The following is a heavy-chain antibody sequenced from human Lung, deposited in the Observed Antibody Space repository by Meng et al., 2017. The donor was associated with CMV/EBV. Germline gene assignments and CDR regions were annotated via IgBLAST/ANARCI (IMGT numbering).Heavy chain of an antibody. CDR2: ISPDGSNK. CDR1: RFTSRSYA. D-gene: IGHD4-23*01. CDR3: SKGRDSRWELWPSDY. Sequence: SRFTSRSYAMHWLRQAPGKGLEWVALISPDGSNKNYIASVKGRFTLSRDNSKNTLYLQMSGLRIEDTAVYFCSKGRDSRWELWPSDYWGQGTLVTVSS. V-gene: IGHV3-30*18. J-gene: IGHJ4*02.